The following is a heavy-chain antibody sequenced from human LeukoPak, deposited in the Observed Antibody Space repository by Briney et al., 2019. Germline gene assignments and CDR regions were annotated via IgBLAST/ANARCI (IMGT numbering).Heavy chain of an antibody. CDR1: GASITSYY. J-gene: IGHJ5*02. CDR3: ARDSGTTGEVKFDP. D-gene: IGHD3-10*01. V-gene: IGHV4-4*07. Sequence: SETLSLTCTVSGASITSYYWSWIRQPAGKGLEWIGRIYASGSTTYNPSLRSRVTMAVDTSKTQFSLKLSSVTAADTAVYYCARDSGTTGEVKFDPWGQGTLVTVSS. CDR2: IYASGST.